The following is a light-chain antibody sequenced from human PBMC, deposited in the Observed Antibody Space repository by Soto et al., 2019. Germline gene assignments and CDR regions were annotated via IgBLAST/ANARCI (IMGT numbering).Light chain of an antibody. CDR2: GAS. V-gene: IGKV3-20*01. J-gene: IGKJ4*01. Sequence: EIVLTQSPGTLSLSPGEGATLSCRASQSVSSNYLVWYQQKPGQAPRLLIYGASSRATGIPDRFSGSGSGTDVTLTISRLEPEDFAVYYCQQYGSSPLTFGGGTKVEIK. CDR3: QQYGSSPLT. CDR1: QSVSSNY.